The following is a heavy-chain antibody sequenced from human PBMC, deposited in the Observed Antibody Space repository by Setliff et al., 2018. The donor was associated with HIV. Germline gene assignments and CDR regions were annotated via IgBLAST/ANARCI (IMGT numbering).Heavy chain of an antibody. CDR3: AREATPRHSSGWVYFDY. CDR2: IGSSGRTK. Sequence: GGSLRLSCVASGVTVRANYMAWVRQAPGKGLEWVSYIGSSGRTKYYADSVKGRFTMSRDNAKDSVYLQMNTLRVEDTAVYYCAREATPRHSSGWVYFDYWGQGMMVTVSS. CDR1: GVTVRANY. D-gene: IGHD6-19*01. V-gene: IGHV3-11*04. J-gene: IGHJ4*02.